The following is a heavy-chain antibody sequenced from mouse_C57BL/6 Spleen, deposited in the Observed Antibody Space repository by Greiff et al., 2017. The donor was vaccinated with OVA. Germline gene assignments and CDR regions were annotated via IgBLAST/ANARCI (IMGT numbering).Heavy chain of an antibody. D-gene: IGHD1-1*01. J-gene: IGHJ1*03. CDR2: INPNNGGT. Sequence: EVQLQQSGPELVKPGASVKISCKASGYTFTDYYMNWVKQSHGKSLEWIGDINPNNGGTSYNQKFKGKATLTVDKSSSTAYMELRSLRSEDAAVYYCARGGYGSSYWYFEGWGTGTTVTVSS. CDR1: GYTFTDYY. CDR3: ARGGYGSSYWYFEG. V-gene: IGHV1-26*01.